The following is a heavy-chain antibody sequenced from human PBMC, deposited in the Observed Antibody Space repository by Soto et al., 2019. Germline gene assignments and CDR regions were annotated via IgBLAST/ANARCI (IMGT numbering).Heavy chain of an antibody. CDR2: ILYSGSI. D-gene: IGHD6-19*01. CDR1: GGSITRNNHY. J-gene: IGHJ4*02. Sequence: QLQLQESGPGLVKPSETLSLTCTVSGGSITRNNHYWGWIRQSPGKGLEWIGSILYSGSINYNPSRKSRVTISVETSKNQFSLNMSSVTAADTAVYYCARLGSSGWYQGSYFDCWGQGTLVNVSS. CDR3: ARLGSSGWYQGSYFDC. V-gene: IGHV4-39*01.